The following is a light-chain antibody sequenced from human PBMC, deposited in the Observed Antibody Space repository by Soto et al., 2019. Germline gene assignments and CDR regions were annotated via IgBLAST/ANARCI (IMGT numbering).Light chain of an antibody. CDR1: QSILYSSNNNNY. J-gene: IGKJ3*01. Sequence: DIVMTQSPDSLAVSLGERATINCKSSQSILYSSNNNNYLAWYRQKPGQPPKLLIYWTSTRESGVPDRFSGSGSGTDFTLTISSLQAEDVAVYYCQQYYATPFTFGPGTKVDNK. V-gene: IGKV4-1*01. CDR2: WTS. CDR3: QQYYATPFT.